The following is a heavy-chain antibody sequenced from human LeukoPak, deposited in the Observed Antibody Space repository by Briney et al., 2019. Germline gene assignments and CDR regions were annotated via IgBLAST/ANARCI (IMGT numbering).Heavy chain of an antibody. D-gene: IGHD3-22*01. CDR3: ARAVYYYDSSGYSVSGFDY. J-gene: IGHJ4*02. CDR2: INPNSGGT. V-gene: IGHV1-2*04. CDR1: GYTFTGYY. Sequence: ASVKVSCKASGYTFTGYYMHWVRQAPGQGLEWMGWINPNSGGTNYAQKFQGWVTMTRDTSISTAYMELSRLRSDDTAVYYCARAVYYYDSSGYSVSGFDYRGQGTLVTVSS.